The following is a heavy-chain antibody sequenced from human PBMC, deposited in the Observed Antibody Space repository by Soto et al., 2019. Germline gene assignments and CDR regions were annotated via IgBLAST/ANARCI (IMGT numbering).Heavy chain of an antibody. V-gene: IGHV1-69*13. CDR2: IIPIFGSA. CDR3: ARDGVTVTTYLGADV. D-gene: IGHD4-17*01. Sequence: AASVKVSCKASGYTFTGYYMHWVRQAPGQGLEWMGGIIPIFGSANYAQKFQGRVTMTADESTSTAYMELSSLRSEDTAVYYCARDGVTVTTYLGADVWGQGTTVTVSS. CDR1: GYTFTGYY. J-gene: IGHJ6*02.